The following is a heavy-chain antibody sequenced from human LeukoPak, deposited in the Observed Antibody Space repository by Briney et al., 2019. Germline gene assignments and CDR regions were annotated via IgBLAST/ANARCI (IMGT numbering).Heavy chain of an antibody. CDR3: ARGYSSSWYSEYFQH. V-gene: IGHV3-53*01. CDR1: GFTVSSNY. D-gene: IGHD6-13*01. Sequence: PGGSLRLSCAASGFTVSSNYMSWVRQAPGKGLEWVSVICSGGSTYYADSVKGRFTISRDNSKNTLYLQMNSLRAEDTAVYYCARGYSSSWYSEYFQHWGQGTLVTVSS. CDR2: ICSGGST. J-gene: IGHJ1*01.